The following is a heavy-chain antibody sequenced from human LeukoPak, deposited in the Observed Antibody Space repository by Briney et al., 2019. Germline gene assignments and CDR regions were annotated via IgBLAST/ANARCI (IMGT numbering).Heavy chain of an antibody. D-gene: IGHD4-17*01. CDR1: GFTFDDYA. J-gene: IGHJ6*02. CDR2: ISWNSGSI. Sequence: RSGGSLRLSCAASGFTFDDYAMHWVRQAPGKGLEWVSGISWNSGSIGYADSVKGRFTISRDNAKNSLYLQMNSLRAEDTALYYCAKDGTPGHAHTVTTHRGYYYYYGMDVWGQGTTVTVSS. V-gene: IGHV3-9*01. CDR3: AKDGTPGHAHTVTTHRGYYYYYGMDV.